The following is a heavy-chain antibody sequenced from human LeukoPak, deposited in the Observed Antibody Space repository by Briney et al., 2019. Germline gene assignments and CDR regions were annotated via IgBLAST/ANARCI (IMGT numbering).Heavy chain of an antibody. V-gene: IGHV4-39*07. CDR2: IYTSGST. Sequence: SETLSLTCTVSGGSISSSSYYWGWIRQPPGKGLEWIGRIYTSGSTNYNPSFKSRVTISVDTSKKQVSLRLSSVTAADTAVYYCARDLPGQYGFDIWGQGTMVTVSS. D-gene: IGHD1-14*01. J-gene: IGHJ3*02. CDR3: ARDLPGQYGFDI. CDR1: GGSISSSSYY.